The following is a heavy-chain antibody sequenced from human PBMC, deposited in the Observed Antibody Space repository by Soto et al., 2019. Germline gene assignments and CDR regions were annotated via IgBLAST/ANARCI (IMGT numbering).Heavy chain of an antibody. Sequence: PGGSLRLSCEASGCSFSSHGMHWVRQAPGKGLEWLAVISYDGNNKYYADSVKGRFSISRDNYKNTLYLQMNSLRAEDTAVYYCAKAKWGIPEFFDYWGQGT. J-gene: IGHJ4*02. CDR2: ISYDGNNK. CDR3: AKAKWGIPEFFDY. V-gene: IGHV3-30*18. CDR1: GCSFSSHG. D-gene: IGHD3-16*01.